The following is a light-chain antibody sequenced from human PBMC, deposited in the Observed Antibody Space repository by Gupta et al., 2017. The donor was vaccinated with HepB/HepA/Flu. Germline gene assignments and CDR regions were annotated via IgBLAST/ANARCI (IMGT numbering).Light chain of an antibody. V-gene: IGLV1-44*01. CDR1: RSNSGSNT. CDR3: AACEASLNGWV. CDR2: SNN. J-gene: IGLJ3*02. Sequence: QSVLTQPPSASGTPGQRVTISRSGTRSNSGSNTVNWYQQLPGTAPKLLIYSNNQRPSGVPDRFSGSKSGTSATLAISGLQSEDEADYYCAACEASLNGWVFGGGTKLTVL.